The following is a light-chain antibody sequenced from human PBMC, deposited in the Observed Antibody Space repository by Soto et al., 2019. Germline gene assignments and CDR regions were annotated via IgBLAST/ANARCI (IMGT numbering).Light chain of an antibody. Sequence: EIVMTQSPATLSVSPGERATLSCRASQSVTSNLAWYQQKPGHAPRLLIYGASTRATGIPARFSGSGSGTEFTLTISNLQSEDFAVYYCQHYFNWPYTFGQGTKLEIK. CDR3: QHYFNWPYT. V-gene: IGKV3-15*01. CDR2: GAS. CDR1: QSVTSN. J-gene: IGKJ2*01.